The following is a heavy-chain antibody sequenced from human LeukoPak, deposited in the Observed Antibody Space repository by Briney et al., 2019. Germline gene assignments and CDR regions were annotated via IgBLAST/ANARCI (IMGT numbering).Heavy chain of an antibody. CDR2: ISWNSGSI. J-gene: IGHJ5*02. Sequence: GGSLRLSCAASGFTFDDYAMHWVRQAPGKGLEWVSGISWNSGSIGYADSVKGRFTISRDNAKNSLYLQMNSLRAEDTALYYCAEALGRQLDPGSNWFDPWGQGTLVTVSS. CDR1: GFTFDDYA. CDR3: AEALGRQLDPGSNWFDP. D-gene: IGHD6-13*01. V-gene: IGHV3-9*01.